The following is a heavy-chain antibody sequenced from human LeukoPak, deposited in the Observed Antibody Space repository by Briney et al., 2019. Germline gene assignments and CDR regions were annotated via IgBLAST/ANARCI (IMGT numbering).Heavy chain of an antibody. CDR3: ARMYYYDSSGHYGYNWFDP. Sequence: SETLSLTCTVSGGSISTSGFYWGWIRQPPGTGLEWIGTIYYRGSTYYNPSLKSRVTVSVDTSKNQFSLRLTSVTAADTAVYYCARMYYYDSSGHYGYNWFDPWGQGTLVTVSS. CDR2: IYYRGST. D-gene: IGHD3-22*01. J-gene: IGHJ5*02. V-gene: IGHV4-39*01. CDR1: GGSISTSGFY.